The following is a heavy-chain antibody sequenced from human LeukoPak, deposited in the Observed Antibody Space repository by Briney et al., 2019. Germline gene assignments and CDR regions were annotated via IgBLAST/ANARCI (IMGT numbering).Heavy chain of an antibody. J-gene: IGHJ6*02. V-gene: IGHV3-7*01. CDR2: IKQDESEK. Sequence: AGGSLRLSCEASGFPFSSYWMTWVRQAPGKGLEWVANIKQDESEKYYVDSVKGRFTISRDNAKISVYLQMNSLRAEDTAVYYCARRYGLDLGYCSGGSCFRGTSFGGMDVWGQGTTVTVSS. CDR1: GFPFSSYW. CDR3: ARRYGLDLGYCSGGSCFRGTSFGGMDV. D-gene: IGHD2-15*01.